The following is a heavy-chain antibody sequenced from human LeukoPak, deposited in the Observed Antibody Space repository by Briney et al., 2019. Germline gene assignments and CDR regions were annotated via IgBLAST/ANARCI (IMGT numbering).Heavy chain of an antibody. V-gene: IGHV4-59*01. D-gene: IGHD3-22*01. CDR1: GASISNYY. J-gene: IGHJ5*02. CDR3: ARGPRGTMISFDP. CDR2: IFYSGST. Sequence: SETLSLTCIVSGASISNYYWSWLRQPPGKGLEWLGYIFYSGSTDYNPSLKSRVTISIDTSKNRFSLKLSSVTAADTAVYYCARGPRGTMISFDPWGQGTLVTVSS.